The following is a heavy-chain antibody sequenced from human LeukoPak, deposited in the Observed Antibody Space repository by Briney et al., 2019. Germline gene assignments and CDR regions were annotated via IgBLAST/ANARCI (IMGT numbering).Heavy chain of an antibody. CDR2: IIPIFGTA. CDR3: ARDDYGDYRDLYYFDY. V-gene: IGHV1-69*13. J-gene: IGHJ4*02. D-gene: IGHD4-17*01. Sequence: ASVTVCCTASGGTFSSYAISWVRQAPGQGLEWMGGIIPIFGTANYAQKFQGRVTITADESTSTAYMELSSLRSEDTAVYYCARDDYGDYRDLYYFDYWGQGTLVTVSS. CDR1: GGTFSSYA.